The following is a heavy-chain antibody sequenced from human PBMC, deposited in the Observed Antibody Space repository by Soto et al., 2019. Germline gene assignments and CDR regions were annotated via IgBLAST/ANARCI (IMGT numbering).Heavy chain of an antibody. D-gene: IGHD3-10*01. Sequence: QVQLVQSGAEVKKPGSSVKVSCKTSGGTFRTSAISWVRQAPGQGLEWMGGIMPVFPTPDYAQKFQGRVTSTADESTSTAYMELSSLRSEDTAVYDWARDKDRQQFGGNYYYIMDVWGQGTTVTVSS. V-gene: IGHV1-69*12. J-gene: IGHJ6*01. CDR3: ARDKDRQQFGGNYYYIMDV. CDR1: GGTFRTSA. CDR2: IMPVFPTP.